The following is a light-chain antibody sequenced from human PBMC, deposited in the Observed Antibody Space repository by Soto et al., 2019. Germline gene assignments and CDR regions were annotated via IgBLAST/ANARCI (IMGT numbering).Light chain of an antibody. Sequence: DIQMTQSPSSLSASVGDRVNSTCRASQSITRYLNWYQQKPGKAPNLLIYAASSLLSGVPSRFSGAGSGTDFTLTISSLQPEDFATYYCQQTSRTPKTLGQGTKVDIK. J-gene: IGKJ1*01. CDR2: AAS. V-gene: IGKV1-39*01. CDR3: QQTSRTPKT. CDR1: QSITRY.